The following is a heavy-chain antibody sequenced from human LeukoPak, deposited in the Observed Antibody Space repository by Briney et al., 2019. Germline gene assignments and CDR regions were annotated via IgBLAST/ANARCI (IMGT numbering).Heavy chain of an antibody. D-gene: IGHD3-22*01. CDR1: GYPLSNHA. Sequence: GASVKVSCKTSGYPLSNHALIWVRQAPGQGLEWMGWINTNSGNPTYAQGFTGRFVFWLDTSVSTSYLQISSLTPEDTAVYYCARGGSYYGPFYFDYWGQGTLVTVSS. CDR3: ARGGSYYGPFYFDY. J-gene: IGHJ4*02. CDR2: INTNSGNP. V-gene: IGHV7-4-1*02.